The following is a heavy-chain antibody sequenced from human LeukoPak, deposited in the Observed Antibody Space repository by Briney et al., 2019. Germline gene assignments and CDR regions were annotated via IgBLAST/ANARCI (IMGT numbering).Heavy chain of an antibody. D-gene: IGHD5-24*01. Sequence: KPSETLSLTCTVSNGSINSYYWTWIRQPPGKGLEWLGHITYSGSASYIPSLRSRVSISVDPSKNQFSLRLSSVTAADTAVYYRAGSDGYPYIDSFDFWGQGTMVTVSS. V-gene: IGHV4-59*01. CDR2: ITYSGSA. CDR3: AGSDGYPYIDSFDF. CDR1: NGSINSYY. J-gene: IGHJ3*01.